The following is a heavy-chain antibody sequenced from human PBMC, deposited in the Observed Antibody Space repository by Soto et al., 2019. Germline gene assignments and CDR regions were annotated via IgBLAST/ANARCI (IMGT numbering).Heavy chain of an antibody. V-gene: IGHV3-30*18. D-gene: IGHD6-6*01. J-gene: IGHJ4*02. Sequence: GGSLRLSCAASGLTFSSYGMHWVRQAPGKGLEWVAVISYDGSNKYYADSVKGRFTISRDNSKNTLYLQMNSLRAEDTAVYYCAKETRIAARYPYYFDYWGQGTLVTVSS. CDR1: GLTFSSYG. CDR3: AKETRIAARYPYYFDY. CDR2: ISYDGSNK.